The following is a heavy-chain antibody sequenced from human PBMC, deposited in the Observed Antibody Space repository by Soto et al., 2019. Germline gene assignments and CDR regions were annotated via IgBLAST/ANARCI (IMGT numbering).Heavy chain of an antibody. CDR1: GYTFTSYY. Sequence: QVQLVQSGAEVKKPGASVKVSCKASGYTFTSYYMHWVRQAPGQGLEWMGIINPSGGSTSYAQKFQGRVTMTRDTSTSTVYMELSSLRSEDTAVYYCAREIGEGYCSSTSCPHCDYWGQGTLVTVSS. CDR3: AREIGEGYCSSTSCPHCDY. V-gene: IGHV1-46*01. CDR2: INPSGGST. D-gene: IGHD2-2*01. J-gene: IGHJ4*02.